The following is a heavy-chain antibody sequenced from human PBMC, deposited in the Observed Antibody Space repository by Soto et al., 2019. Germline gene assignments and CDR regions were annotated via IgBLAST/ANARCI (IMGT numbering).Heavy chain of an antibody. CDR3: ARPRYDSTGTPFDH. CDR1: GFTFSSYW. Sequence: EVQLVESGGGLVQPGGSLRLSCAASGFTFSSYWLHWVRQAPGKGLVWVSGINTDGGSTDYADSVKGRFIISRDNAKNTPYLHMNSLRAEDTAVYYCARPRYDSTGTPFDHWGLGTLVTVSS. CDR2: INTDGGST. D-gene: IGHD3-22*01. J-gene: IGHJ4*02. V-gene: IGHV3-74*01.